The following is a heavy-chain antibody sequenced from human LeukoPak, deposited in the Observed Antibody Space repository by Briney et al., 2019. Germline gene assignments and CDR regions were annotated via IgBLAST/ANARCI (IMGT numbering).Heavy chain of an antibody. CDR3: AKDSADTRYNYYGSGSLA. V-gene: IGHV3-30*02. J-gene: IGHJ5*02. CDR1: GFTFSSYG. CDR2: IRYDGSNK. D-gene: IGHD3-10*01. Sequence: GGSLRLSCAASGFTFSSYGMHWVRQAPGKGLEWVAFIRYDGSNKYYADSVKGRFTISRDNSKNTLYLQMNSLRAEDTAVYYCAKDSADTRYNYYGSGSLAWGQGTLVTVSS.